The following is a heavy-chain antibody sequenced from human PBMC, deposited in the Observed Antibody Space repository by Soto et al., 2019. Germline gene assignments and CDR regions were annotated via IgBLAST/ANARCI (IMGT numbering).Heavy chain of an antibody. J-gene: IGHJ4*02. Sequence: ASVKVSCKASGGTFSSYAISWVRQAPGQGLEWMGGIIPIFGTTNFAPKFQERVTITWDMSTSTSYMEMSSLRSEDTAVYYCAAEYYYGDSNPEGRIDWGQGALVTVSS. CDR2: IIPIFGTT. D-gene: IGHD3-10*01. V-gene: IGHV1-69*06. CDR3: AAEYYYGDSNPEGRID. CDR1: GGTFSSYA.